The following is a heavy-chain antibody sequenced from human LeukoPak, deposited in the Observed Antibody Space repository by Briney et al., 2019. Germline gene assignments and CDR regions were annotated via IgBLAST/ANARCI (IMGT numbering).Heavy chain of an antibody. CDR3: ARSLRVRGVPDYMDV. CDR1: GCTVSSNY. J-gene: IGHJ6*03. D-gene: IGHD3-10*01. Sequence: GGSLRVSCAASGCTVSSNYMTWVRQAPGKGLEWVSVIYKNAITYHADTVKGRFTISRDNAKNMLYLQMNSLRADDTAVYYCARSLRVRGVPDYMDVWGKGTTVIISS. V-gene: IGHV3-53*01. CDR2: IYKNAIT.